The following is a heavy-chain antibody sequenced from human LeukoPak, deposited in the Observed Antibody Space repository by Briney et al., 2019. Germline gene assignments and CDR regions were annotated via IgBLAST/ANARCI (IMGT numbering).Heavy chain of an antibody. CDR1: GGSFSGSY. CDR3: ARTAGTLYYYMDV. CDR2: INHSGST. J-gene: IGHJ6*03. V-gene: IGHV4-34*01. Sequence: PSETLSLTCAVYGGSFSGSYGSWIRQPPGKGLGWIGEINHSGSTNYNPSLKSRVTISVDTSKNQFSLKLSSVTAADTAVYYCARTAGTLYYYMDVWGKGTTVTVSS. D-gene: IGHD6-19*01.